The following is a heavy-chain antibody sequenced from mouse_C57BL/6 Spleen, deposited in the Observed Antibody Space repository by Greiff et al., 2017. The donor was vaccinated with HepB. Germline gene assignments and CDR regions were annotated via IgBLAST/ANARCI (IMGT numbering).Heavy chain of an antibody. CDR3: TSQTDQVFDY. CDR2: VYPGNSDT. J-gene: IGHJ2*01. CDR1: GYTFTSYW. V-gene: IGHV1-5*01. Sequence: VQLQQSGTVLARPGASVKMSCKTSGYTFTSYWMHWVKQRPGQGLEWIGAVYPGNSDTSYNQKFKGKAKLTAVTSASTAYMELSSLTIEDSAVYYCTSQTDQVFDYWGQGTTLTVSS. D-gene: IGHD3-2*02.